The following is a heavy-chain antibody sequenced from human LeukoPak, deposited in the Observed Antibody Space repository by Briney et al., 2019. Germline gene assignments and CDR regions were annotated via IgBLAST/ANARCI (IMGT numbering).Heavy chain of an antibody. D-gene: IGHD3-22*01. J-gene: IGHJ4*02. CDR2: LYYSGST. CDR3: ARHGGYYYDSSGYYLRY. V-gene: IGHV4-39*01. CDR1: GGSISGSSYY. Sequence: PSETLSLTCTVSGGSISGSSYYWGWLRQPPGKGLEWIGSLYYSGSTYYNPSLKSRVTISVDTSKNQFSLKLSSVTAADTAVYYCARHGGYYYDSSGYYLRYWGQGTLVTVSS.